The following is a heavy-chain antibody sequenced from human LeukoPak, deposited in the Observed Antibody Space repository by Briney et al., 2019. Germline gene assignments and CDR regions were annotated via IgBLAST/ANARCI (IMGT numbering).Heavy chain of an antibody. J-gene: IGHJ6*04. Sequence: GGSLRLSCAASGFTVSSNYMSWVRQAPGKGLEWASVIYSGGSTYYADSVKGRFIISRDNSKNTLYLQMNSLRAEDTAVYYCARDLTADVWGKGTTVTISS. V-gene: IGHV3-66*01. CDR3: ARDLTADV. CDR2: IYSGGST. D-gene: IGHD2-21*02. CDR1: GFTVSSNY.